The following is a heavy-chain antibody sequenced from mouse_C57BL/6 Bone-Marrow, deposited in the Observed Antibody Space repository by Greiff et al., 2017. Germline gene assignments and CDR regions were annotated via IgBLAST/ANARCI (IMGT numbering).Heavy chain of an antibody. CDR1: GYSFTGYY. J-gene: IGHJ2*01. Sequence: EVQLQESGPELVKPGASVKISCKASGYSFTGYYMHWVKQSSEKSLEWIGEINPSTGGTSYNQKFKGKATLTVDKSSSTAYMQLKSLTSEDSAVYYCARDYYKALDYGGQGTTLTVSS. V-gene: IGHV1-43*01. CDR2: INPSTGGT. D-gene: IGHD2-12*01. CDR3: ARDYYKALDY.